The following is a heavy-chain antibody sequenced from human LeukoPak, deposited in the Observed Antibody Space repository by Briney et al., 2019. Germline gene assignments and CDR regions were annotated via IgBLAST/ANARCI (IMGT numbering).Heavy chain of an antibody. Sequence: SVKVSCKSSGGTFSSYAISWVRQAPGQGLEWMGGIIPIFGTANYAQKFQGRVTITTDESTSTAYMELSSLRSEDTAVYYCARGGDYGSGSWPRAVGYYYYYYYMDVWGKGTTVTVSS. CDR2: IIPIFGTA. J-gene: IGHJ6*03. D-gene: IGHD3-10*01. CDR3: ARGGDYGSGSWPRAVGYYYYYYYMDV. CDR1: GGTFSSYA. V-gene: IGHV1-69*05.